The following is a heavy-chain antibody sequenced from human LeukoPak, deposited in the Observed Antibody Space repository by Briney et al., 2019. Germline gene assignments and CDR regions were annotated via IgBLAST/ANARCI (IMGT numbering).Heavy chain of an antibody. CDR1: GHIFTTHY. D-gene: IGHD5-24*01. V-gene: IGHV1-3*04. J-gene: IGHJ4*02. CDR2: VNTDNTKS. CDR3: AMSVEMAAIPSFDY. Sequence: GASVKVSCKTSGHIFTTHYIHWMRQAPGQGLEWLGRVNTDNTKSEYSQKFQGRVIITRDTSASTAYMEMSGLRSEDTAMYYCAMSVEMAAIPSFDYWGQGTLVTVSS.